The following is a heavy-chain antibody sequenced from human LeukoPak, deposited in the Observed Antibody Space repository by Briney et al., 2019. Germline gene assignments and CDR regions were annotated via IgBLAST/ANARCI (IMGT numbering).Heavy chain of an antibody. CDR1: GFTLSSYW. CDR3: ARGLYCSSTSCQYFDY. V-gene: IGHV3-7*04. D-gene: IGHD2-2*01. Sequence: GGSLRLSCAASGFTLSSYWMNWVRQAPGKGLEWVANINQDGSEKYYVDSVKGRFTISRDNAKNSLYLQMNSLRGEDTAVYYCARGLYCSSTSCQYFDYWGQGTLVTVSP. J-gene: IGHJ4*02. CDR2: INQDGSEK.